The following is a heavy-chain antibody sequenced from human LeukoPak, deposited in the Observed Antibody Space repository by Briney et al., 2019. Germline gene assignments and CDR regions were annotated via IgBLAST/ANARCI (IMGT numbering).Heavy chain of an antibody. CDR3: AKEPMTTVTTGFIDVGYYFDY. Sequence: PGGSLRLSCAASGFTFSSYAMHWVRQAPGKGLEYVSAISSNGGSIYYANSVKGRFTISRDNSKNTLYLQMGSLRAEDMAVYYCAKEPMTTVTTGFIDVGYYFDYWGQGTLVTVSS. CDR1: GFTFSSYA. V-gene: IGHV3-64*01. J-gene: IGHJ4*02. D-gene: IGHD4-17*01. CDR2: ISSNGGSI.